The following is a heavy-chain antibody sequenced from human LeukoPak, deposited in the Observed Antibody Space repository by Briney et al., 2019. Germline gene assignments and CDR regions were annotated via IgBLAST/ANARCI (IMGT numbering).Heavy chain of an antibody. J-gene: IGHJ4*02. CDR2: ISYDGSNK. V-gene: IGHV3-30-3*01. CDR3: ARDKDSYALRALVAY. D-gene: IGHD5-18*01. CDR1: GFTFSSYA. Sequence: PGRSLRLSCAASGFTFSSYAMHWVRQAPGKGLEWVAVISYDGSNKYYADSVKGRFTISRDNSKNTLYLQMNSLRAEDTAVYYCARDKDSYALRALVAYGGQGPMV.